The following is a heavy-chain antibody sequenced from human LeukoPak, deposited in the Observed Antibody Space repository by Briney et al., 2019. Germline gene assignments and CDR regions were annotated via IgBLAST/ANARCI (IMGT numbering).Heavy chain of an antibody. CDR1: GGSIRDYY. Sequence: SETLSLTCTVSGGSIRDYYWNWIRQSPGKGLEWIGYWFYSGDTNYNPSLKGRVTISSDTSKNQFSLKLSSVTAADTAVYYCARVHSGYDWGFDYWGQGTLVTVSS. CDR3: ARVHSGYDWGFDY. CDR2: WFYSGDT. V-gene: IGHV4-59*01. D-gene: IGHD5-12*01. J-gene: IGHJ4*02.